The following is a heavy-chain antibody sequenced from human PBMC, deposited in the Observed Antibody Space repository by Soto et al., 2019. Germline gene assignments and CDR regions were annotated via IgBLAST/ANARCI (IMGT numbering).Heavy chain of an antibody. D-gene: IGHD3-10*01. V-gene: IGHV1-69*13. CDR1: GGTFSSYA. Sequence: SVKVSCKASGGTFSSYAISWVRQAPGQGLEWMGGIIPIFGTANYAQKFQGRVTITADESTSTAYMELSSLRSEDTAVYYCARVGRAYYYGSGSYYNEYYFDYWGQGTLVTVSS. CDR3: ARVGRAYYYGSGSYYNEYYFDY. J-gene: IGHJ4*02. CDR2: IIPIFGTA.